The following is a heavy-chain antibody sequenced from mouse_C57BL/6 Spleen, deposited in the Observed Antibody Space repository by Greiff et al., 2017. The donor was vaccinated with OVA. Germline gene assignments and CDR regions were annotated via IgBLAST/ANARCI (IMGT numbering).Heavy chain of an antibody. CDR2: ISGGGGNT. D-gene: IGHD2-1*01. Sequence: EVQLVESGGGLVKPGGSLKLSCAASGFTFSSYTMSWVRQTPEKRLEWVATISGGGGNTYYPDSVKGRFTISRDNAKNTLYLQMSSLRSEDTALYHCARHEDYGNYEYAMDYWGQGTSVTVSS. J-gene: IGHJ4*01. CDR1: GFTFSSYT. CDR3: ARHEDYGNYEYAMDY. V-gene: IGHV5-9*01.